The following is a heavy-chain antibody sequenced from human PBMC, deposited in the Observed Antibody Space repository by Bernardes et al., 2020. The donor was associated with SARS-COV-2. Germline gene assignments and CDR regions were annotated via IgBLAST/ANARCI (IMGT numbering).Heavy chain of an antibody. Sequence: GGSLRLSCAASGFTFSNYAMSWVRQAPGKGLEWVSAISGSGSNTYYVDSVKGRFTISRDNSKNTLYLQINSLRAEDTAVYYCAKSQGTSMAEYWGQGTLVTVSS. J-gene: IGHJ4*02. CDR1: GFTFSNYA. D-gene: IGHD5-18*01. CDR3: AKSQGTSMAEY. V-gene: IGHV3-23*01. CDR2: ISGSGSNT.